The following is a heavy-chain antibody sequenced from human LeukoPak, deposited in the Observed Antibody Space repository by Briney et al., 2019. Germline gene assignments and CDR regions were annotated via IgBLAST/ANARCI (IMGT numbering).Heavy chain of an antibody. D-gene: IGHD3-10*01. V-gene: IGHV1-2*02. CDR3: ARDQNYGSGGYYFDY. J-gene: IGHJ4*02. CDR2: INPNSGGT. Sequence: ASVKVSCKASGYTFTGYYMHWVRQAPGQGLEWMGWINPNSGGTYYAQKFQGRVSMTRDTSISTAYMELSSLRSEDTAVYYCARDQNYGSGGYYFDYWGQGTLVTVSS. CDR1: GYTFTGYY.